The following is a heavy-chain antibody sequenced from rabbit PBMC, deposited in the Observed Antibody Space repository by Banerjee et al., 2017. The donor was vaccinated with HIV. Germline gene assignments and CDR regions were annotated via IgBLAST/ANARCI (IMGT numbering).Heavy chain of an antibody. CDR2: INAADSNKS. CDR3: ARDLGGGSDL. Sequence: QSLEESGGGLVKPGASLTLTCTASGFDFSSNAMCWVRQAPGKGPEWIACINAADSNKSCYASWAIGRFTISKTSSTTVTLQMTSLTAADTATYFCARDLGGGSDLWGQGTLVTDS. J-gene: IGHJ4*01. D-gene: IGHD8-1*01. CDR1: GFDFSSNA. V-gene: IGHV1S40*01.